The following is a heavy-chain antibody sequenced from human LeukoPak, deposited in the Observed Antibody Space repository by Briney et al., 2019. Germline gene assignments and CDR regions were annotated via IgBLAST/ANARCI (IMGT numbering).Heavy chain of an antibody. CDR3: AREAPTPYGTGEDMDV. Sequence: GGSLRLSCAAPGFTVSSNYMSWVRQAPGKGLEWVSVIYSGGSTYYADSVKGRFTISRDNSKNTLYLQMNSLRAEDTAVYYCAREAPTPYGTGEDMDVWGQGTTVTVSS. V-gene: IGHV3-53*01. D-gene: IGHD1-14*01. J-gene: IGHJ6*02. CDR1: GFTVSSNY. CDR2: IYSGGST.